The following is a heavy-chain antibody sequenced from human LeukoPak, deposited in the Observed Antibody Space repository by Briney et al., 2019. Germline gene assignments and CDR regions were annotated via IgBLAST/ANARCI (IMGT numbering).Heavy chain of an antibody. D-gene: IGHD4-17*01. J-gene: IGHJ4*02. CDR1: GFTFSSYR. CDR2: ISSSSSTI. V-gene: IGHV3-48*01. CDR3: ARSTLVTVTPHFDY. Sequence: GGSLRLSCAASGFTFSSYRMNWVRQAPGKGLEWVSYISSSSSTIYYADSVKGRFTISRDNAKNSLYLQMNSLRAEDTAVYYCARSTLVTVTPHFDYWGQGTLVTVSS.